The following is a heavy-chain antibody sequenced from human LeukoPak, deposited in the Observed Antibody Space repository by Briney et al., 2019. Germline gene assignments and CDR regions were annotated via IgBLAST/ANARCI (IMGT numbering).Heavy chain of an antibody. CDR2: IIPMFETA. Sequence: GALVKVSCKASGGTFNRYAISWVRQAPGQGLEWMGGIIPMFETANYAQKFQGRVTITADEFTTTVYMELSSLRSEDTAVYYCARGIRYYDILTGHVKGHDNSYYYYMDVWGQGTAVTISS. CDR1: GGTFNRYA. V-gene: IGHV1-69*13. D-gene: IGHD3-9*01. CDR3: ARGIRYYDILTGHVKGHDNSYYYYMDV. J-gene: IGHJ6*03.